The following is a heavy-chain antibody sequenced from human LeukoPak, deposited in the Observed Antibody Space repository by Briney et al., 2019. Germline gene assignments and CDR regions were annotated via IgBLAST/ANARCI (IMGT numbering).Heavy chain of an antibody. CDR3: VKPITMIVVVITGFDY. Sequence: GGSLRLSCSASGFTFSSYAMRWVRQAPGKGLEYVSALSSNGGSTYYADSVKGRFTISRDNSKNTLYLQMSSLRAEDTAVYYCVKPITMIVVVITGFDYWGQGTLVTVSS. CDR2: LSSNGGST. J-gene: IGHJ4*02. D-gene: IGHD3-22*01. CDR1: GFTFSSYA. V-gene: IGHV3-64D*06.